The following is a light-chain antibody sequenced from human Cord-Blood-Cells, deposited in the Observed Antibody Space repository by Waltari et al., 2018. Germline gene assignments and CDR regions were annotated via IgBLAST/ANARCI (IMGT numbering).Light chain of an antibody. CDR3: AAWDDSLNGWV. J-gene: IGLJ3*02. CDR1: SSNLGNNA. CDR2: YDD. Sequence: QSVLTQPPSVSEAPRQRVTISCSGSSSNLGNNAVTWYQQLPGKAPKLLIYYDDLLPAGVSDRFSGSKSGTSASLAISGLQSEDEADYYCAAWDDSLNGWVFGGGTKLTVL. V-gene: IGLV1-36*01.